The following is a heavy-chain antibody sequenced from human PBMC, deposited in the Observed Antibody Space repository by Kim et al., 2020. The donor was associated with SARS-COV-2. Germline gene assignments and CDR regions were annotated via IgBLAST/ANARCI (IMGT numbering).Heavy chain of an antibody. J-gene: IGHJ3*02. CDR2: ISSSSSYI. D-gene: IGHD1-7*01. CDR3: ARDRVNWNYVPDAFDI. CDR1: GFTFSSYS. Sequence: GGSLRLSCAASGFTFSSYSMNWVRQAPGKGLEWVSSISSSSSYIYYADSVKGRFTISRDNAKNSLYLQMNSLRAEDTAVYYCARDRVNWNYVPDAFDIWGQGTMVTVSS. V-gene: IGHV3-21*01.